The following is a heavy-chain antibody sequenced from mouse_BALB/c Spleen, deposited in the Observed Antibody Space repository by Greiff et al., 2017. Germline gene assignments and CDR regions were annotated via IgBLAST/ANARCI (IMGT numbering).Heavy chain of an antibody. CDR3: ARYYYGSRYFDV. Sequence: EVHLVESGGGLVQPGGSLSLSCATSGFTFSDYYMSWVRQPPGKALEWLGFIRNKANGYTTEYSASVKGRFTISRDNSQSILYLQLNTLRAEDSATYYCARYYYGSRYFDVWGEGTTVTVSS. J-gene: IGHJ1*01. D-gene: IGHD1-1*01. CDR1: GFTFSDYY. CDR2: IRNKANGYTT. V-gene: IGHV7-3*02.